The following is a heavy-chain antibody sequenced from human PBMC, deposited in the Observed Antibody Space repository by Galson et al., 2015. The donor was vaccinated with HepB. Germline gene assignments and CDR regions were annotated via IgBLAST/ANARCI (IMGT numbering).Heavy chain of an antibody. J-gene: IGHJ5*02. CDR2: ISAYNGNT. CDR1: GYTFTSYG. Sequence: SVKVSCKASGYTFTSYGISWVRQAPGQGLEWMGWISAYNGNTNYAQKLQGRVTMTTDTSTSTAYMKLRSLRSDDTAVYYCARDRSWIQLWFGWFGPWGQGTLVTVSS. D-gene: IGHD5-18*01. V-gene: IGHV1-18*01. CDR3: ARDRSWIQLWFGWFGP.